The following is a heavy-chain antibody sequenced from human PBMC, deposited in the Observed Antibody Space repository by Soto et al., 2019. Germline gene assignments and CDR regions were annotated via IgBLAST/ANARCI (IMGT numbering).Heavy chain of an antibody. V-gene: IGHV4-4*02. CDR2: IYRTGST. Sequence: SETLSLTCAVSGGSFTSNNWWTWVRQPPGQGLEWIGEIYRTGSTNYNPSLKSRVTISLDKSENQFSLKVTSLTAADTAVYYCASRDPGTSVDYWGQGPLVTVSS. D-gene: IGHD1-7*01. CDR3: ASRDPGTSVDY. CDR1: GGSFTSNNW. J-gene: IGHJ4*02.